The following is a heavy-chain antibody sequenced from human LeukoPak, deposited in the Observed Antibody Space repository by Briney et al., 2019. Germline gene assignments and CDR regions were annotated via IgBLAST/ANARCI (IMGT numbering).Heavy chain of an antibody. CDR2: ISAYNGNT. CDR1: GYTFTSYG. CDR3: ARGDVEMATIPTGY. V-gene: IGHV1-18*01. Sequence: ASVKVSCKTSGYTFTSYGISWVRQAPGQGLEWMGWISAYNGNTNYAQKLQGRVTMTTDTYTSTAYMELRSLRSDDTVVYYCARGDVEMATIPTGYWGRGTLVTASS. D-gene: IGHD5-24*01. J-gene: IGHJ4*02.